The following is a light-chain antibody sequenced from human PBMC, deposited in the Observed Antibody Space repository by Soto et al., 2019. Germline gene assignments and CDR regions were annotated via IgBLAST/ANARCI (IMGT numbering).Light chain of an antibody. V-gene: IGLV1-51*01. J-gene: IGLJ2*01. Sequence: QSVLTQPPSVSAAPGQKVTISCSGSISNIRNNYVSWYQQLPGTAPKLLIYDNNKRPSGIPARFSGSKSGTSATLGITGLQTGDGADYYCGTWDSRLSAVIFGGGTKLTVL. CDR2: DNN. CDR3: GTWDSRLSAVI. CDR1: ISNIRNNY.